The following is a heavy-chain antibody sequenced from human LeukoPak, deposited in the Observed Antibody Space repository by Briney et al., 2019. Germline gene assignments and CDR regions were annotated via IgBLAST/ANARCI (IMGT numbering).Heavy chain of an antibody. D-gene: IGHD6-19*01. J-gene: IGHJ4*01. V-gene: IGHV3-23*01. CDR3: AKGPLIAVAGTTWDY. Sequence: AGGSLRLSCAASGFTFSSCAMSWVCQAPGKRLEWVSAISGDGVNTYYADSVKGRFTISRDNSRNTLYLQMDSLRADDTAVYYCAKGPLIAVAGTTWDYWGQGTLVTVSS. CDR2: ISGDGVNT. CDR1: GFTFSSCA.